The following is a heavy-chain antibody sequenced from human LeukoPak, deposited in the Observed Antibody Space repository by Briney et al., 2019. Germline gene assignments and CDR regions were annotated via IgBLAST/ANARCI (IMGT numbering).Heavy chain of an antibody. V-gene: IGHV3-33*06. CDR1: GFTFNSHG. D-gene: IGHD1-26*01. Sequence: PGGSLRLSCAASGFTFNSHGMHWVRQAPGKGLEWAAVIWHDGSNKYYADSVKGRFVISRDNSKNTLYLQMNSLRAEDTAVYYCAKGPYSGSYYNWFDPWGQGTLVTVSS. CDR3: AKGPYSGSYYNWFDP. J-gene: IGHJ5*02. CDR2: IWHDGSNK.